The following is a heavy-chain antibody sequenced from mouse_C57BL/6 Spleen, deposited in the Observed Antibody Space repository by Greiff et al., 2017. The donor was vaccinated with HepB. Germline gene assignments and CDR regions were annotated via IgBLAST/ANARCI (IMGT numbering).Heavy chain of an antibody. V-gene: IGHV10-1*01. Sequence: EVQLVESGGGLVQPKGSLKLSCAASGFSFNTYAMNWVRQAPGKGLEWVARIRSKSNNYATYYADSVKDRFTISRDDSESMLYLQMNILKTEDTAMYYCVRHWGYYAMDYWGQGTSVTVSS. CDR1: GFSFNTYA. CDR2: IRSKSNNYAT. J-gene: IGHJ4*01. CDR3: VRHWGYYAMDY.